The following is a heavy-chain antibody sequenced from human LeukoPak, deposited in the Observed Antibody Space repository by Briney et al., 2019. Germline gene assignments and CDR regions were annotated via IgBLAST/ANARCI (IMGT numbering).Heavy chain of an antibody. CDR3: ARSPNRSSSSAFFDY. CDR2: IRYDGSNK. Sequence: GGSLRLSCAASGFTFSSYGMHWVRQAPGKGLEWVAFIRYDGSNKYYADSVKGRFTISRDNSKNTLYLQMNSLRAEDTAVYYCARSPNRSSSSAFFDYWGQGTLVTVSS. V-gene: IGHV3-30*02. D-gene: IGHD6-6*01. CDR1: GFTFSSYG. J-gene: IGHJ4*02.